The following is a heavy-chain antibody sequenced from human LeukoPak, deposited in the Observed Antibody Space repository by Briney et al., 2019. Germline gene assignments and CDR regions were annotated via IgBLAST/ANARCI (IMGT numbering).Heavy chain of an antibody. CDR3: ARGSYYYDRSFPGN. V-gene: IGHV1-2*02. CDR2: INPNSGGT. D-gene: IGHD3-22*01. CDR1: GYTFTGYY. Sequence: GASVKVSCKDSGYTFTGYYMHWVRQAPGQGLEWMGWINPNSGGTNYAQKFQGRVTMTRDTSISTAYMELSRLRSDDTAVYYCARGSYYYDRSFPGNWGQGTLVTVSS. J-gene: IGHJ4*02.